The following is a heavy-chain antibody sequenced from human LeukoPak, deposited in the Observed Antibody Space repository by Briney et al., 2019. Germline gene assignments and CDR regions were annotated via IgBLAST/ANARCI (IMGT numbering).Heavy chain of an antibody. CDR3: ARGVIVVVPAAKMGWFDP. J-gene: IGHJ5*02. Sequence: PSETLSLTCTVSGGSISSGGYYWSWIRQHPGKGLEWIGYIYYSGSTYYNPSLKSRVTISVDTSKNQFSLKLSSVTAADTAVYYCARGVIVVVPAAKMGWFDPWGQGTLVTVSS. V-gene: IGHV4-31*03. D-gene: IGHD2-2*01. CDR2: IYYSGST. CDR1: GGSISSGGYY.